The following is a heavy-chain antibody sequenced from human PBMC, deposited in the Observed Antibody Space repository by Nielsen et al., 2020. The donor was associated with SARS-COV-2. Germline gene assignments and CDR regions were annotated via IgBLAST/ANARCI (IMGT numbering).Heavy chain of an antibody. Sequence: ASVKVSCKASGYTFTSYGISWVRQATGQGLEWMGWISAYNGNTNYAQKLQGRVTMTTDTSTSTAYMELRSLRSDDTAVYYCARDDWNDAYYYYYGMDVWGQGTTVTVSS. V-gene: IGHV1-18*01. J-gene: IGHJ6*02. CDR1: GYTFTSYG. CDR3: ARDDWNDAYYYYYGMDV. CDR2: ISAYNGNT. D-gene: IGHD1-1*01.